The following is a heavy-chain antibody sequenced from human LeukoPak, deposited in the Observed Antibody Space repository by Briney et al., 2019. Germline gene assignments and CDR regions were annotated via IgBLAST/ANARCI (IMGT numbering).Heavy chain of an antibody. CDR2: ISSSGSTI. Sequence: GGSLRLSCAASGFTFSDYYMSWIRQAPGKGLEWVSYISSSGSTIYYADSVKGRFTISRDNAKNSLYLQMNSLRAEDTAVYYCARYEYSSSSYYYYYGMDVWGQGTTVTVSS. D-gene: IGHD6-6*01. CDR3: ARYEYSSSSYYYYYGMDV. V-gene: IGHV3-11*01. CDR1: GFTFSDYY. J-gene: IGHJ6*02.